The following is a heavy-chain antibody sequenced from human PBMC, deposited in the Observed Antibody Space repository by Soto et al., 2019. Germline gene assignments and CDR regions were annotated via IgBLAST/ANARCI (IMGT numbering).Heavy chain of an antibody. CDR2: ISHSGNT. CDR1: GGSISGYW. Sequence: PSETLSLTCTVPGGSISGYWWSWVRQSPRKGLEWIGEISHSGNTNHNPSLKSRVTISIDKSKNQFSLKLTSVTAADTAVYYCASHRGNTYGPYDYWGQGTLVTVSS. D-gene: IGHD5-18*01. CDR3: ASHRGNTYGPYDY. V-gene: IGHV4-4*02. J-gene: IGHJ4*02.